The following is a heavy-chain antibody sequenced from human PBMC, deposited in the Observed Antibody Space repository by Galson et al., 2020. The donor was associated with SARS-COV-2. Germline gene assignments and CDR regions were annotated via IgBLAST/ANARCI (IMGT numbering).Heavy chain of an antibody. CDR2: IIPFLGTP. Sequence: SVQVSCKASGGTFNKYAISWVRQAPGQGLEWMGGIIPFLGTPNYAQKFQDRVTITTDESTSTAYMELNSLKSDDTAVYYCARGHAHYDNSGYLTGWFDPWGQGSLVTVSS. J-gene: IGHJ5*02. D-gene: IGHD3-22*01. CDR3: ARGHAHYDNSGYLTGWFDP. V-gene: IGHV1-69*05. CDR1: GGTFNKYA.